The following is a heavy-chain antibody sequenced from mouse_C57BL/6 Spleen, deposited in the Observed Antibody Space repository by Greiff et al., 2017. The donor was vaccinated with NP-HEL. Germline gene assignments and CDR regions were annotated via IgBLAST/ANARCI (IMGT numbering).Heavy chain of an antibody. CDR2: IDPETGGT. D-gene: IGHD1-1*01. Sequence: QVQLQQSGAELVRPGASVTLSCKASGYTFTDYEMHWVKQTPVHGLEWIGAIDPETGGTAYNQKFKGKAILTADKSSSTAYMELRSLTSEDSAVYYCTREDSSSPYAMDYWGQGTSVTVSS. V-gene: IGHV1-15*01. CDR1: GYTFTDYE. J-gene: IGHJ4*01. CDR3: TREDSSSPYAMDY.